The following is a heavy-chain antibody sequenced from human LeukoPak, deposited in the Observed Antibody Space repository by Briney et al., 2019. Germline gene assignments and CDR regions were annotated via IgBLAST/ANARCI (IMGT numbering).Heavy chain of an antibody. CDR1: GYTFTSYY. J-gene: IGHJ6*02. V-gene: IGHV1-46*01. CDR3: AREAREEVLWFGELFYYYYYGMDV. D-gene: IGHD3-10*01. Sequence: ASVKVSRKASGYTFTSYYMHWVRQAPGQWLEWMGIINPSGGSTSYAQKFQGRVTMTRDTSTSTVYMELSSLRSEDTAVYYCAREAREEVLWFGELFYYYYYGMDVWGQGTAVTVSS. CDR2: INPSGGST.